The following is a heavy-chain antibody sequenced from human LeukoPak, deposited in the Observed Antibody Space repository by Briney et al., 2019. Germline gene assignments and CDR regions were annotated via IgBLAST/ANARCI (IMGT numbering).Heavy chain of an antibody. CDR1: GGTFSSYA. CDR2: IIPILGIA. Sequence: EASVKVSCKASGGTFSSYAISWVRQAPGQGLEWMGRIIPILGIANYAQKFQGRVTITADKSTSTAYMELNSLRAEDTAVYYCAKDPRVVVIAQFDPWGQGTLVTVSS. J-gene: IGHJ5*02. D-gene: IGHD3-22*01. V-gene: IGHV1-69*04. CDR3: AKDPRVVVIAQFDP.